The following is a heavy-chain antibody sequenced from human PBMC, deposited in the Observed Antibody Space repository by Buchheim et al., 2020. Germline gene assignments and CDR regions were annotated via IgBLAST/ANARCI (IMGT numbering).Heavy chain of an antibody. CDR2: IYYSGST. J-gene: IGHJ6*02. Sequence: QLQLQESGPGLVKPSETLSLTCTVSGGSISSSSYYWGWIRQPPGKGLEWIGSIYYSGSTYYNPSLKSRVTISVDTSKNQFSRKLSSVTAADTAVYYCARDLGQQPYYYGMDVWGQGTT. D-gene: IGHD6-13*01. CDR3: ARDLGQQPYYYGMDV. V-gene: IGHV4-39*07. CDR1: GGSISSSSYY.